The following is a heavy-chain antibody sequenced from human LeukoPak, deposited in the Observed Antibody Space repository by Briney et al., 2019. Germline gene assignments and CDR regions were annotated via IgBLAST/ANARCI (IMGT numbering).Heavy chain of an antibody. D-gene: IGHD1-26*01. Sequence: SETLSLTCTVSGGSISSRSYYWGWIRQPPGEGLEWIGSIYYSGSTYYNPSLKSRVTISVDTSKNQFSLKLSSVTAADTAVYYCARRPLRGASAFDIWGQGTMVTVSS. J-gene: IGHJ3*02. V-gene: IGHV4-39*01. CDR3: ARRPLRGASAFDI. CDR2: IYYSGST. CDR1: GGSISSRSYY.